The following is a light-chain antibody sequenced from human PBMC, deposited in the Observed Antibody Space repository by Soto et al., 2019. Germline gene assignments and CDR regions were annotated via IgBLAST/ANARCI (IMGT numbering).Light chain of an antibody. J-gene: IGLJ1*01. CDR1: SSYVGGYNY. CDR2: EVS. CDR3: SSYTSSSTLYV. V-gene: IGLV2-14*01. Sequence: QSVLTQPASVSGSPGQSITISCTGTSSYVGGYNYVSWYQQHPGKAPKLMIYEVSNRPSGVSNRFSGSKSGNTASLTISGLQAEDEADYYCSSYTSSSTLYVFRTGTKLTVL.